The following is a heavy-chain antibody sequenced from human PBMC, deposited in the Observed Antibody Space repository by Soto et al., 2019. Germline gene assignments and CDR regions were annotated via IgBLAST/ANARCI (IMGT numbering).Heavy chain of an antibody. CDR3: TRHPRNYAFGSYYNADNWFDP. CDR1: GYMFTTYW. J-gene: IGHJ5*02. V-gene: IGHV5-51*01. CDR2: IYPGDSTT. Sequence: GESLKISCKASGYMFTTYWIGWVRQMPGKGLEWVGIIYPGDSTTRYSPSFQGQVTISVDKSVNTAYLQWGSLKASDTAIYFCTRHPRNYAFGSYYNADNWFDPWGQGTLVTVSS. D-gene: IGHD1-26*01.